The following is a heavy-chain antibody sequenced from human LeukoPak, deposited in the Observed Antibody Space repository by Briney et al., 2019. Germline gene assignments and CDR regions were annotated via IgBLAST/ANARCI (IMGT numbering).Heavy chain of an antibody. CDR2: IWYDASNK. Sequence: GGSLRLSCAASGFTFSSFGMHWVRQAPGKGLEWVAVIWYDASNKYYADSAKRRFTISRDNSKHILYRQMYSMLAEDAAFYYLARGQGVVSQWLFDLWGRGSLVTVSS. V-gene: IGHV3-33*01. D-gene: IGHD6-19*01. J-gene: IGHJ2*01. CDR3: ARGQGVVSQWLFDL. CDR1: GFTFSSFG.